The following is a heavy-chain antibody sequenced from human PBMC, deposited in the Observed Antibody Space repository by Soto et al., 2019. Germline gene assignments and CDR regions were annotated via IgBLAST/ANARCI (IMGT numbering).Heavy chain of an antibody. CDR1: GYTFTSYG. D-gene: IGHD2-8*01. Sequence: ASVKVSCKASGYTFTSYGISWVRQAPGQGLEWMGWISAYNGNTKYAQKLQGRVTMTTDTSTYTAYMELRSLTSDDTAIYYCAKNGQPPYYYYGMDVWGQGTTVTVSS. V-gene: IGHV1-18*01. J-gene: IGHJ6*02. CDR3: AKNGQPPYYYYGMDV. CDR2: ISAYNGNT.